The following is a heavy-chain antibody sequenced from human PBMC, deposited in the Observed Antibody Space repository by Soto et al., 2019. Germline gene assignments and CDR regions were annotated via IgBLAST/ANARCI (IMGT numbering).Heavy chain of an antibody. D-gene: IGHD3-22*01. J-gene: IGHJ3*02. V-gene: IGHV3-30*18. CDR2: ISYDGSNK. CDR1: GFTFSSYG. CDR3: AKGVIWYDSSGYYDAFDI. Sequence: GGSLRLSCAASGFTFSSYGMNWVRQAPGKGLEWVAVISYDGSNKYYADSVKGRFTISRDNSKNTLYLQMNSLRAEDTAVYYCAKGVIWYDSSGYYDAFDIWGQGT.